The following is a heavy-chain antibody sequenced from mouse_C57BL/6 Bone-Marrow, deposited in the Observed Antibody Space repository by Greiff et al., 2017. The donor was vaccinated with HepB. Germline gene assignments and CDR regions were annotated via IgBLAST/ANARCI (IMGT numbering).Heavy chain of an antibody. Sequence: QVQLQQSDSELVKPGASVKISCKVSGYTFTDHTIHWMKQRPEQGLEWIGYIYPRDGSTKYNEKFKGKATLTADKSSSTAYMQLNSLTSEDSAVYFCARSGYGNYEGHSGFAYWGQGTLVTVSA. CDR2: IYPRDGST. V-gene: IGHV1-78*01. J-gene: IGHJ3*01. CDR3: ARSGYGNYEGHSGFAY. CDR1: GYTFTDHT. D-gene: IGHD2-1*01.